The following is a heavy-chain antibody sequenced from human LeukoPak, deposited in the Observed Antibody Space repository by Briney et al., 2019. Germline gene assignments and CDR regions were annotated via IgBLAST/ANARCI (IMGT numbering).Heavy chain of an antibody. V-gene: IGHV3-21*01. CDR1: GFTFSSYA. J-gene: IGHJ5*02. D-gene: IGHD1-26*01. CDR2: ISSSSSYI. CDR3: ARAFVGATNWFDP. Sequence: GGSLRLSCAASGFTFSSYAMNWVRQAPGKGLEWVSSISSSSSYIYYADSVKGRFTISRDNAKNSLYLQMNSLRAEDTAVYYCARAFVGATNWFDPWGQGTLVTVSS.